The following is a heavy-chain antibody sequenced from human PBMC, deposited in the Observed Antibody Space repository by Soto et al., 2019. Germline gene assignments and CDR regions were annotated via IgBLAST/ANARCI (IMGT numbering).Heavy chain of an antibody. CDR2: INAGNGNT. V-gene: IGHV1-3*01. CDR1: GYTFTSYA. D-gene: IGHD2-2*01. J-gene: IGHJ4*02. Sequence: ALVKVSCKASGYTFTSYAMHWVRQAPGQRLEWMGWINAGNGNTKYSQKFQGRVTITRDTSASTAYMELSSLRSEDTAVYYCARDRPGCSSTSCTKSLDQKWGQGTLVTVSS. CDR3: ARDRPGCSSTSCTKSLDQK.